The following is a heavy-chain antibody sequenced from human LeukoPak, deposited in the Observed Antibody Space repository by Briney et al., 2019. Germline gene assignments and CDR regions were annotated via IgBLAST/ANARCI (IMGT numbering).Heavy chain of an antibody. Sequence: PGRSLRLSCAASGFTFSRSAMNWVRQAPGKGLEWVSSFSASGGTTYYADSVKGRFTISRDNSKNTLSVQMNSLRAEDTAVYYCAKANYSGSHYFDSWGQGTLVTVSS. CDR3: AKANYSGSHYFDS. J-gene: IGHJ4*02. D-gene: IGHD1-26*01. CDR1: GFTFSRSA. CDR2: FSASGGTT. V-gene: IGHV3-23*01.